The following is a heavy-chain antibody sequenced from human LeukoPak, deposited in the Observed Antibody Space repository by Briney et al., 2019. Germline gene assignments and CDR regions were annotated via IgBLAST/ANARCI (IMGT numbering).Heavy chain of an antibody. CDR2: IHGGSGHT. Sequence: GASVKVSCKASGHTFSSNAIVWVRQAPGQSLEWMGWIHGGSGHTEYSQTFRGRVTLTRETSATTVYMDLSSLKSEDTALYFCARGNYGYLDSWGQGTLATVSS. CDR3: ARGNYGYLDS. D-gene: IGHD3-10*01. V-gene: IGHV1-3*01. CDR1: GHTFSSNA. J-gene: IGHJ4*02.